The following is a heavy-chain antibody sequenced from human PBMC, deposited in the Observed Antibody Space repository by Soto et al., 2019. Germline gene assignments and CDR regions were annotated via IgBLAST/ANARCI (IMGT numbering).Heavy chain of an antibody. D-gene: IGHD5-12*01. Sequence: PSETLSLTCTVSGGSVSSGDYFWSWIRQPPGKGLEWIGYIYDSGSSYYNPSLKGRVTMSVDTSKNQFSQKLRSVTAADTAMYYCAREKGYISGPKNFDSWGQGTLVTVSS. V-gene: IGHV4-30-4*01. CDR1: GGSVSSGDYF. CDR2: IYDSGSS. J-gene: IGHJ4*02. CDR3: AREKGYISGPKNFDS.